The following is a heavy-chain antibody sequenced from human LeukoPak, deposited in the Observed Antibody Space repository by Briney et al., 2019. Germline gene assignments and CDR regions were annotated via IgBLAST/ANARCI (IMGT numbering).Heavy chain of an antibody. D-gene: IGHD3-16*01. CDR1: GYTFTSYD. CDR2: ISAYNGNT. V-gene: IGHV1-18*01. J-gene: IGHJ4*02. Sequence: GASVKVSCKASGYTFTSYDINWVRQATGQGLEWMGWISAYNGNTNYAQKLQGRVTMTTDTSTSTAYMELRSLRSDDTAVYYCARDRDGLGDYWGQGTLVTVSS. CDR3: ARDRDGLGDY.